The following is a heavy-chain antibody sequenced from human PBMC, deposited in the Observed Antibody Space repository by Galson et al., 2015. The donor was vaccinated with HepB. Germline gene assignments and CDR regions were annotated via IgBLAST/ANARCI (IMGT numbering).Heavy chain of an antibody. J-gene: IGHJ4*02. Sequence: SLRLSCAASGFTFSSYGMHWVRQAPGKGLEWVAVISYDGSNKYYADSVKGRFTISRDNSKNTLYLQMNSLRAEDTAVYYCAKDWGYSYGYNVFDYWGQGTLVTVSS. V-gene: IGHV3-30*18. CDR1: GFTFSSYG. D-gene: IGHD5-18*01. CDR3: AKDWGYSYGYNVFDY. CDR2: ISYDGSNK.